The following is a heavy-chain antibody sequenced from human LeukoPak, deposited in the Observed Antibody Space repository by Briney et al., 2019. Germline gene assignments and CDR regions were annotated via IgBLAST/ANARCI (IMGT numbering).Heavy chain of an antibody. D-gene: IGHD5-18*01. Sequence: ASVKVSCKASGYTFTSYGISWVRQAPGQGLEWMGWISPYNDNTNYAQNLQGRVTMTTDTSTSTAYMELTSLRSEDTALYFCARMRDVDRAMGTGAFDIWGQGTMVTVSS. CDR1: GYTFTSYG. J-gene: IGHJ3*02. CDR3: ARMRDVDRAMGTGAFDI. CDR2: ISPYNDNT. V-gene: IGHV1-18*01.